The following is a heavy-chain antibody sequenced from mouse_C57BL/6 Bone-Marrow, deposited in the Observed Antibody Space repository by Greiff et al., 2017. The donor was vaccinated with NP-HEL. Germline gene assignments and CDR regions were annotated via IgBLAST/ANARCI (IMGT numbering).Heavy chain of an antibody. J-gene: IGHJ4*01. CDR1: GYSFTGYY. Sequence: VQLKESGPELVKPGASVKISCKASGYSFTGYYMNWVKQSPEKSLEWIGEINPSTGGTTYNQKFKAKATLTVDKSSSTAYMQLKSLTSEDSAVYYCARDRWGEDYAMDYWGQGTSVTVSS. V-gene: IGHV1-42*01. CDR3: ARDRWGEDYAMDY. CDR2: INPSTGGT.